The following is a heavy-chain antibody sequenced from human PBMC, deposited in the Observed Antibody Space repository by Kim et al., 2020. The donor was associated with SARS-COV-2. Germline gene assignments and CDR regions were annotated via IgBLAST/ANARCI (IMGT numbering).Heavy chain of an antibody. J-gene: IGHJ6*02. CDR3: ATKAAPGMGMDV. D-gene: IGHD3-10*01. Sequence: GGSLRLSCAASGFTFSDYWMAWVRQAPEKGLQWVGNIDQGGSEKNYVGSVKGRFTISRDNAKKSLYLQMNSLRGEDTGVYYCATKAAPGMGMDVWGQGTTVTVSS. CDR1: GFTFSDYW. CDR2: IDQGGSEK. V-gene: IGHV3-7*01.